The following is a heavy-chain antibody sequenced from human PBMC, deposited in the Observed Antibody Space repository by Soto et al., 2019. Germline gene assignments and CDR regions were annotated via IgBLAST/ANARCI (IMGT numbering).Heavy chain of an antibody. CDR1: GYTFTSYD. CDR2: MNPNSGNT. Sequence: QVQLVQSGAEVKKPGASVKVSCKASGYTFTSYDINWVRQATGQGLEWMGWMNPNSGNTGYAQKFQGRVTMTRNTSISTAYMELSSLRSEDTAVYYCARVPTYYYDSSGYYSDAFDIWGQGTMVTVSS. CDR3: ARVPTYYYDSSGYYSDAFDI. D-gene: IGHD3-22*01. V-gene: IGHV1-8*01. J-gene: IGHJ3*02.